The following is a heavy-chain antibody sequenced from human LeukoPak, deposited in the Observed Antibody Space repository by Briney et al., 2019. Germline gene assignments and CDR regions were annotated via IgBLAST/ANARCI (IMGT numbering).Heavy chain of an antibody. D-gene: IGHD3-16*01. V-gene: IGHV4-59*01. CDR1: VGSMSNYY. Sequence: SETLSLTCTVSVGSMSNYYWTWIRQPPGKGLEWIGYIYYPGSINYNPSLKSRVTMSVDTFKNQFSLELRSVTASDTAVYYCARAGAGNEYVGLFDYWGQGTLVTVSS. CDR3: ARAGAGNEYVGLFDY. J-gene: IGHJ4*02. CDR2: IYYPGSI.